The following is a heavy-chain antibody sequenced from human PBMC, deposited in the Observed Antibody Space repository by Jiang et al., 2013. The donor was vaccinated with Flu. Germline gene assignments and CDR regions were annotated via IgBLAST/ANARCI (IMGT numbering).Heavy chain of an antibody. Sequence: VQLVESGGGLVKPGGSLRLSCAASGFTFSSYSMNWVRQAPGKGLEWVSSISSSSSYIYYADSVKGRFTISRDNAKNSLYLQMNSLRAEDTAVYYCARDRSSAGRGLRYFDWLLRRRLYYYYYYMDVWGKGTTVTV. V-gene: IGHV3-21*01. CDR3: ARDRSSAGRGLRYFDWLLRRRLYYYYYYMDV. J-gene: IGHJ6*03. CDR2: ISSSSSYI. D-gene: IGHD3-9*01. CDR1: GFTFSSYS.